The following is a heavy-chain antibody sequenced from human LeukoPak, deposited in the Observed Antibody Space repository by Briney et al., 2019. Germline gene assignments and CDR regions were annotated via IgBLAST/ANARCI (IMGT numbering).Heavy chain of an antibody. CDR3: ARVARRLLTSGSYSY. D-gene: IGHD1-26*01. CDR1: GCTFTGYY. V-gene: IGHV1-2*02. J-gene: IGHJ4*02. CDR2: INPNSGGT. Sequence: ASVKVSCKASGCTFTGYYMHWVRQAPGQGLEWMGWINPNSGGTNYAQKFQGRVTMTRDTSISTAYMELSRLRSDDTAVYYCARVARRLLTSGSYSYWGQGTLVTVSS.